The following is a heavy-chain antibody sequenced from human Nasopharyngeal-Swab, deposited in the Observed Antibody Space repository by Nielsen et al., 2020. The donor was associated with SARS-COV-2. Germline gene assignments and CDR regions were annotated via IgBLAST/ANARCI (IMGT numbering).Heavy chain of an antibody. Sequence: LETLSLTCTVSGGSISSSSYYWGWIRQPPGKGLEWIGSIYYSGSTYYNPSLKSRVTISVDTSKNQFSLKLSSVTAADTAVYYCARRIAAPGGDGMDVWGQGTTVTVSS. V-gene: IGHV4-39*01. CDR3: ARRIAAPGGDGMDV. CDR2: IYYSGST. CDR1: GGSISSSSYY. D-gene: IGHD6-6*01. J-gene: IGHJ6*02.